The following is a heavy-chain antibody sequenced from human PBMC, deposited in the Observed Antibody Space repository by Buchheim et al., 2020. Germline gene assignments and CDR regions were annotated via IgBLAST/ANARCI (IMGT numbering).Heavy chain of an antibody. CDR3: ARHRAYDSSGYVFDY. CDR1: GFTFSSYG. V-gene: IGHV3-33*01. J-gene: IGHJ4*02. Sequence: QVQLVESGGGVVQPGRSLRLSCAASGFTFSSYGMHWVRQAPGKGLEWVAVIWYDGSNKYYADSVKGRFPISRDNSKNTLYLQMNSLRAEDTAVYYCARHRAYDSSGYVFDYWGQGTL. CDR2: IWYDGSNK. D-gene: IGHD3-22*01.